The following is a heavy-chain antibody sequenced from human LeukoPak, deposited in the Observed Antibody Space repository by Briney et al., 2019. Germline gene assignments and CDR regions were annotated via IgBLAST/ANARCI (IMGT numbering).Heavy chain of an antibody. D-gene: IGHD1-26*01. V-gene: IGHV4-59*01. CDR1: GGSFSGYY. Sequence: PSETLPLTCAVYGGSFSGYYWSWIRQPPGKGLEWIGYIYYSGSTNYNPSLKSRVTISVDTSKNQFSLKLSSVTAADTAVYYCARGMSGSYYGTGTYFDYWGQGTLVTVSS. J-gene: IGHJ4*02. CDR2: IYYSGST. CDR3: ARGMSGSYYGTGTYFDY.